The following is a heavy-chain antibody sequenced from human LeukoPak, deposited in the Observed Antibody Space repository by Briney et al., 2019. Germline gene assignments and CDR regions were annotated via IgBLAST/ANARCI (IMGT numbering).Heavy chain of an antibody. CDR3: ARHSFQRYYYYYYMDV. CDR2: IYYSGST. Sequence: SETLSLTCTVSGGSISSYYWSWIRQPPGKGLEWIGYIYYSGSTNYNPSLKSRVTISVDTSKNQSSLKLRSVTAADTAVYYCARHSFQRYYYYYYMDVWGKGTTVTISS. CDR1: GGSISSYY. D-gene: IGHD3-16*01. J-gene: IGHJ6*03. V-gene: IGHV4-59*08.